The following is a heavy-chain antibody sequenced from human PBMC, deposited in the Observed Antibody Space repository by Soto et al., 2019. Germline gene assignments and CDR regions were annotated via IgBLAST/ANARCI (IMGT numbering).Heavy chain of an antibody. Sequence: PSETLSLTCTVSGGSISSGGYYWSWIRQHPGKGLEWIGYIYYSGSTYYKPSLKSRATISVDTSKNQFSLKLSSVTAADTAVYYCARGLRDPYYYYGMDVWGQGTTVTVSS. CDR3: ARGLRDPYYYYGMDV. CDR2: IYYSGST. CDR1: GGSISSGGYY. V-gene: IGHV4-31*03. J-gene: IGHJ6*02. D-gene: IGHD4-17*01.